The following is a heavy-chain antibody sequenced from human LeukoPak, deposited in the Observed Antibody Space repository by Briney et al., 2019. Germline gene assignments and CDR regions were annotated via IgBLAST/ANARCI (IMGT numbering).Heavy chain of an antibody. CDR3: ARGGHTAIGY. Sequence: GGSLRLSCAASGFTLSSYGMHWVRQAPGKGLEWVAVIWYDGSNKYYADSVKGRFTVSRDNSKNTLYLQMNSLRAEDTAVYYCARGGHTAIGYWGQGTLVTVSS. CDR1: GFTLSSYG. D-gene: IGHD5-18*01. CDR2: IWYDGSNK. J-gene: IGHJ4*02. V-gene: IGHV3-33*01.